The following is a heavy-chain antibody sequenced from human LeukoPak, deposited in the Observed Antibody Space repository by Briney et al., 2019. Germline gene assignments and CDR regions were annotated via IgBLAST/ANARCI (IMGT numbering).Heavy chain of an antibody. V-gene: IGHV1-69*04. D-gene: IGHD5-12*01. CDR2: IIPILGIA. CDR1: GGTFSSYA. Sequence: SVKVSCKGSGGTFSSYAISWVRQAPGQGLEWMGRIIPILGIANYAQKFQGRVTITADKSTSTAYMELSSLRSEDTAVYYCARLDNSGCDLSGAFDIWGQGTMVTVSS. J-gene: IGHJ3*02. CDR3: ARLDNSGCDLSGAFDI.